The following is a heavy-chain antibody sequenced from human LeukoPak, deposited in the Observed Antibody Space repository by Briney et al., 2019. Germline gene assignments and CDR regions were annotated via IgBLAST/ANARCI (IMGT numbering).Heavy chain of an antibody. CDR2: ISYGGSNK. Sequence: GGSLRLSCAASGFTFSSYGMHWVRQAPGKGLEWVADISYGGSNKYYADSVKGRFTISRDNSKNTLYLQMNSLRAEGTAVYYCARVFDYGDYYYYYGMDVWGQGTTVTVSS. J-gene: IGHJ6*02. V-gene: IGHV3-30*03. D-gene: IGHD4-17*01. CDR1: GFTFSSYG. CDR3: ARVFDYGDYYYYYGMDV.